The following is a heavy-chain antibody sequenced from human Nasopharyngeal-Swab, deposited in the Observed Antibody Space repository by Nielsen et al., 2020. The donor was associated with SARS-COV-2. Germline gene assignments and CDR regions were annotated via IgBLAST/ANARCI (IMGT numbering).Heavy chain of an antibody. CDR1: GFTFSDFS. CDR2: ISKDGSSQ. D-gene: IGHD2-21*02. J-gene: IGHJ3*01. Sequence: GGSLRLSCAASGFTFSDFSMHWVRQAPGKGLEWVAVISKDGSSQYYADFVKGRFTISRDNPTKTLSLQMNSLRLEDTAVYFCASKVETLHAFDVWGQGTMVTVSS. V-gene: IGHV3-30*04. CDR3: ASKVETLHAFDV.